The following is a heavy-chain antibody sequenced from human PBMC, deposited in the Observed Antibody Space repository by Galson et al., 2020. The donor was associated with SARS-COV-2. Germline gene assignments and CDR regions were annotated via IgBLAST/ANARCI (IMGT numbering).Heavy chain of an antibody. D-gene: IGHD2-21*01. V-gene: IGHV1-2*04. CDR3: ARGRREGILYYYYMDV. CDR1: GYTFTGYY. CDR2: INPNSGGT. Sequence: ASVNVSCKASGYTFTGYYMHWVRQAPGQGREWMGWINPNSGGTNYAQKFQGWVTMTRDTSISSAYMELSRLRSDDTAVYYCARGRREGILYYYYMDVWGKGPTVTVSS. J-gene: IGHJ6*03.